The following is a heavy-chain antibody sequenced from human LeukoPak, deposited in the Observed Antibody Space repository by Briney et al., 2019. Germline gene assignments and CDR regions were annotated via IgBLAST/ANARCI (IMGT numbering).Heavy chain of an antibody. D-gene: IGHD5-24*01. V-gene: IGHV3-53*01. J-gene: IGHJ4*02. CDR3: ARERDGYHYDY. Sequence: PGGSLRLSCAASGFTVSSNYMSWVRQAPGKGLEWVSVIYSGGSTYYADSVKGRFTISRDNSKNTLYLQMNSLRAEDTAVYYCARERDGYHYDYWGQGTLVTVSS. CDR2: IYSGGST. CDR1: GFTVSSNY.